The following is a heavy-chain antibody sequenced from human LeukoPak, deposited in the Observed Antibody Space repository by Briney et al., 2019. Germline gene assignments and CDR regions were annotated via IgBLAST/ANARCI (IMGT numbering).Heavy chain of an antibody. CDR3: AKVWNPAVYYFDY. Sequence: QPGGSLRLSCAASGFTFSSYAMSWVRQAPGKGLEWFSAISGSGGSTYYADSVKGRFTISRDNSKNTLYLQMNSLRAEDTAVYYCAKVWNPAVYYFDYWGQGTLVTVSS. J-gene: IGHJ4*02. V-gene: IGHV3-23*01. CDR2: ISGSGGST. CDR1: GFTFSSYA. D-gene: IGHD1-1*01.